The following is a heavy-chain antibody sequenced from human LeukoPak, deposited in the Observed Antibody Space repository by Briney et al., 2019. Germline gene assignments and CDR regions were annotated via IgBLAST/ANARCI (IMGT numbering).Heavy chain of an antibody. V-gene: IGHV1-69*05. J-gene: IGHJ4*02. Sequence: GSSVKVSCKASGGTFSSYAISWVRQAPGQGLEWMGGIIPIFGTANYAQKFQGRVTITTDESTSTAYMELSSLRSEDTAVYYCASSPLRGYSGYDSNYWGQGTLVTVSS. D-gene: IGHD5-12*01. CDR1: GGTFSSYA. CDR3: ASSPLRGYSGYDSNY. CDR2: IIPIFGTA.